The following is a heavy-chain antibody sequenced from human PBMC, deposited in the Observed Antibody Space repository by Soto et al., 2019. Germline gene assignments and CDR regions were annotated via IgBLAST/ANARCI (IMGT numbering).Heavy chain of an antibody. CDR2: LKSKSDGGET. Sequence: EVQLVQSGGGLVKPGGSVRLSCAASGFTFGDTPMNWVRQAPGKGLEWVGRLKSKSDGGETDLAAAVRGRFSISRDASTNTLNLQMDSLKTEYTAVYYWIAGRNTKVAQPFDYWGQGTLVTVSS. J-gene: IGHJ4*01. D-gene: IGHD1-1*01. CDR3: IAGRNTKVAQPFDY. V-gene: IGHV3-15*07. CDR1: GFTFGDTP.